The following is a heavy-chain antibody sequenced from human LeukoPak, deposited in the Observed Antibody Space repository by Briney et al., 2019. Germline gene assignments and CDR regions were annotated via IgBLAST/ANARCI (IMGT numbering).Heavy chain of an antibody. D-gene: IGHD4-17*01. J-gene: IGHJ4*02. CDR2: ISGSGGST. V-gene: IGHV3-23*01. CDR1: GFTFSSYA. Sequence: GGSLRLSCAASGFTFSSYAMSWVRQAPGKGLEWVSTISGSGGSTYYADSVKGRFTISRDNSKNTLYLQMNSLRAEDTAVYYCARDSATTVTEYWGQGTLVTVSS. CDR3: ARDSATTVTEY.